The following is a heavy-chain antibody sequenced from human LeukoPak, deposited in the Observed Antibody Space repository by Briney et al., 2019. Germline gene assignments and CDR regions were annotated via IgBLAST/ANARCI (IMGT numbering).Heavy chain of an antibody. D-gene: IGHD3-3*01. J-gene: IGHJ5*02. V-gene: IGHV1-2*02. CDR3: ARGREYYDFWSATTGWFDP. CDR1: GYTFTGYY. CDR2: INPNSGGT. Sequence: ASVKVSCKASGYTFTGYYMHWVRQAPGQGLEWMGWINPNSGGTNYAQKFQGRVTMTWDTSISTAYMELSRLRSDDTAVYYCARGREYYDFWSATTGWFDPWGQGTLVTVSS.